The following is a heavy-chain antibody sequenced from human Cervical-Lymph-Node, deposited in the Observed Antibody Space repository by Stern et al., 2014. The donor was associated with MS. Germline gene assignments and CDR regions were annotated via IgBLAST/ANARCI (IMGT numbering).Heavy chain of an antibody. D-gene: IGHD2/OR15-2a*01. CDR3: ARDLSD. J-gene: IGHJ4*02. V-gene: IGHV4-59*01. CDR2: AYYSGAT. Sequence: QLQLQESSPGLVKPSETLSLSCTVSGVSISSYYWNWIRQSPGKGLEWIGSAYYSGATNYNPSLKSRVTISVDTSKNQFSLNLHSVTAADTAVYYCARDLSDWGQGTLVTVSS. CDR1: GVSISSYY.